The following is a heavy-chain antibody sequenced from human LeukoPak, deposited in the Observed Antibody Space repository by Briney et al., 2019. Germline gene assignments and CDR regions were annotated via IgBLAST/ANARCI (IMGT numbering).Heavy chain of an antibody. CDR1: SGSFSGYF. D-gene: IGHD3-22*01. J-gene: IGHJ4*02. CDR3: ARGSIYYGDSSVYFDY. V-gene: IGHV4-34*01. CDR2: INQRGST. Sequence: SETLSLTCAVYSGSFSGYFWTYVRQPPGMGLEWIGEINQRGSTNYNPSLKSRVTMSVDTSKNQFSLRLSSVTAADPAVYYCARGSIYYGDSSVYFDYWAQGTLVTVSS.